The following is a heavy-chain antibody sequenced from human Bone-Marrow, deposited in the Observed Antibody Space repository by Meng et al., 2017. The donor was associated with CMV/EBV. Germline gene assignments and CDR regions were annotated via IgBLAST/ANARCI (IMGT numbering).Heavy chain of an antibody. Sequence: SLKISCAASGFTFDDYAMHWVRQAPGKGLEWVSGISWNSGSIGYADSVKGRFTISRDNAKNSLYLQMNSLRAEDTAVYYCAKDMGRGGFDYWGQGTLVTVSS. CDR2: ISWNSGSI. J-gene: IGHJ4*02. D-gene: IGHD3-10*01. V-gene: IGHV3-9*01. CDR1: GFTFDDYA. CDR3: AKDMGRGGFDY.